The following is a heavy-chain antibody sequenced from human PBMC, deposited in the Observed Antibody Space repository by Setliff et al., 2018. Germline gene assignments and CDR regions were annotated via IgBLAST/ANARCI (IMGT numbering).Heavy chain of an antibody. Sequence: ASVKVSCKASGYTFTSYGISWVRQAPGQGLEWMGWISSYNGKKNYAQKLQGRVTLTTDTSTGTAYMEVRSLRSDDTAQYYCVRDRAAIVVGPPTAAFDIWGQGTMVTVSS. CDR2: ISSYNGKK. D-gene: IGHD2-2*01. J-gene: IGHJ3*02. CDR3: VRDRAAIVVGPPTAAFDI. CDR1: GYTFTSYG. V-gene: IGHV1-18*01.